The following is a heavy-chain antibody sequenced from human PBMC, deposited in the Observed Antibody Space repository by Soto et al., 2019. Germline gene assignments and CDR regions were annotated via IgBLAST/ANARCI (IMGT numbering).Heavy chain of an antibody. J-gene: IGHJ4*02. Sequence: VQLVESGGGLVQPGGSLRLSCEASGFTLSSYWMSWIRQAPGKGLEWVANTRQDGGQSYLVDSVQGRFTISRDNAKNSVYLQMNSLRAEDTAVDYCLRDGSTGWHFDSWGQGTLVTVSS. V-gene: IGHV3-7*01. CDR1: GFTLSSYW. D-gene: IGHD6-19*01. CDR2: TRQDGGQS. CDR3: LRDGSTGWHFDS.